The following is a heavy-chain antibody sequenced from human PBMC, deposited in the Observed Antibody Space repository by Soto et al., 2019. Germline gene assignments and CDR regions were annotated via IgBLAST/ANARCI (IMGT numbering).Heavy chain of an antibody. V-gene: IGHV4-59*01. D-gene: IGHD6-19*01. J-gene: IGHJ6*02. Sequence: PSETLSLTCTVSGGSISSYYWSWIRQPPGKGLEWIGYIYYSGSTNYNPSLKSRVTISVDTSKNQFSLKLSSVTAADTAVYYCARAGGSSGWYSHYYYGMDVWGQGTTVTVSS. CDR3: ARAGGSSGWYSHYYYGMDV. CDR1: GGSISSYY. CDR2: IYYSGST.